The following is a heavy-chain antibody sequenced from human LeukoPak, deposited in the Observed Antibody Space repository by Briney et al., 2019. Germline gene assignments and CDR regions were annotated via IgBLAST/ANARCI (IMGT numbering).Heavy chain of an antibody. Sequence: PGGSLRLSCAASGFTFNAYSMNWVRQAPGKGLEWVSNIISRGDTTHYAASVKGRFTISRDNAKNSVFLHLNSLRGDDTAVYYCARGRGYCTGVSCDIDYWGQETLVTVSS. J-gene: IGHJ4*02. V-gene: IGHV3-48*04. CDR2: IISRGDTT. D-gene: IGHD2-8*02. CDR3: ARGRGYCTGVSCDIDY. CDR1: GFTFNAYS.